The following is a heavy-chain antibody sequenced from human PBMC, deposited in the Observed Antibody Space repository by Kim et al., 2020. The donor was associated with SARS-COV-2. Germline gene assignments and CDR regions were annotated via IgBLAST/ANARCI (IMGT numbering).Heavy chain of an antibody. J-gene: IGHJ3*02. D-gene: IGHD5-18*01. CDR3: ARWSDTAMADRPDAFDI. CDR2: INAGNGNT. Sequence: ASVKVSCKASGYTFTSYAMHWVRQAPGQRLEWMGWINAGNGNTKYSQKFQGRVTITRDTSASTAYMELSSLRSEDTAVYYCARWSDTAMADRPDAFDIWGQGTMVTVSS. CDR1: GYTFTSYA. V-gene: IGHV1-3*01.